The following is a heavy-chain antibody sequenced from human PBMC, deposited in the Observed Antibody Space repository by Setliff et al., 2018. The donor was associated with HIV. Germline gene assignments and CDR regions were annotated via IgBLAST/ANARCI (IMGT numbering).Heavy chain of an antibody. D-gene: IGHD1-26*01. CDR3: ATSEWELIDFDY. Sequence: SETLSLTCTVSGSSVTNNYWSWIRQAPGKGLEWLGYVHYSGRTYYNPSLKRRVTMSVDTSKHQFSLNLNSVTAADTAVYFCATSEWELIDFDYWGQGTLVTVSS. V-gene: IGHV4-59*04. CDR1: GSSVTNNY. J-gene: IGHJ4*02. CDR2: VHYSGRT.